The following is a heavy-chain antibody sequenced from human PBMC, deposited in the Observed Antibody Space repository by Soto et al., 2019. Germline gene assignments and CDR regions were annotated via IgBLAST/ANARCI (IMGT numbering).Heavy chain of an antibody. CDR3: ARPPGLRLGELSPFDY. J-gene: IGHJ4*02. CDR1: GYTFTSYA. V-gene: IGHV1-3*01. CDR2: INAGNGNT. D-gene: IGHD3-16*02. Sequence: ASVKVSCKASGYTFTSYAMHWVRQAPGQRLEWMGWINAGNGNTKYSQKFQGRVTITRDTSASTAYMELSSLRSEDTAVYYCARPPGLRLGELSPFDYWGQGTLVTVSS.